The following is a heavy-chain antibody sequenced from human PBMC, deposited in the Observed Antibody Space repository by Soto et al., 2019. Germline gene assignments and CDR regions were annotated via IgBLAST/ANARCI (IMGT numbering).Heavy chain of an antibody. D-gene: IGHD6-19*01. CDR2: ISGSGGST. CDR3: AKAPGASSDWHGGLY. Sequence: EVQLLESGGGLVQPGGSLRLSCAASGFTFSSYAMSWVRQAPGKGLEWVSAISGSGGSTYYADSVKGRFTISRDNSKNTLYLQMNSLRAEDTAGYYCAKAPGASSDWHGGLYWGQGTLVTVSS. V-gene: IGHV3-23*01. J-gene: IGHJ4*02. CDR1: GFTFSSYA.